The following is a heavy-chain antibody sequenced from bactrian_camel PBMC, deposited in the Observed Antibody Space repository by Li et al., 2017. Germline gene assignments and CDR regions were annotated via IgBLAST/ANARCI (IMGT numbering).Heavy chain of an antibody. D-gene: IGHD2*01. CDR1: GYRFTYSWCV. Sequence: VQLVESGGGSVQAGGSLRLSRAVSGYRFTYSWCVMGRYRQAPGKERELVSTISGGITYYTDSVKGRFAISQDSSNHTVFLQMNSLSPEDTAVYYCAAHLPRQLHVVRPTIDCARSSPYLYWGQGTQVTVS. CDR2: ISGGIT. J-gene: IGHJ4*01. CDR3: AAHLPRQLHVVRPTIDCARSSPYLY. V-gene: IGHV3S53*01.